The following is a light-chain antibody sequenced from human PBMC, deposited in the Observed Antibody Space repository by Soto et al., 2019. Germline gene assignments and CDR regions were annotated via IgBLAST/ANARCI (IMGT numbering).Light chain of an antibody. CDR3: AAWDDSLYGRV. Sequence: QSVLTQPPSASGTPGQRVTISCSGSSSNIGANTVNWYQQLPGTAPKLLISSNDQRPSGVPDRFSGSKSGTSASLAISGLQSEDDADYYCAAWDDSLYGRVFGSGTKLTVL. CDR2: SND. V-gene: IGLV1-44*01. J-gene: IGLJ1*01. CDR1: SSNIGANT.